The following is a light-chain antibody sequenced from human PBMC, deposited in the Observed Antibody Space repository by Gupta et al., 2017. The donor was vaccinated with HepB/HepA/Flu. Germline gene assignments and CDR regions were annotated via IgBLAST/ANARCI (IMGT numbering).Light chain of an antibody. J-gene: IGLJ3*02. CDR3: QAWDSSNVV. V-gene: IGLV3-1*01. CDR1: KLGDKY. Sequence: SYELTQPPSVSVSPGQTASITCSGDKLGDKYAHWYQQKPGQSPVLVIYQDTKWPSGIPERFSGSNSGNTATLTISGTQAMDEDDYYCQAWDSSNVVFGGGTKLTVL. CDR2: QDT.